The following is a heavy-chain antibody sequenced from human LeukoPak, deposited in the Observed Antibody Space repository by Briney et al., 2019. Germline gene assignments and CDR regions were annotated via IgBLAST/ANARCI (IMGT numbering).Heavy chain of an antibody. CDR1: GFTFDDYA. V-gene: IGHV3-9*01. Sequence: PGRSLRLSCAASGFTFDDYAMLWVRQAPGQGLAWVSGISWNSSSIGYADSMKGRFTISRDNAKNSLYQQMNSLRAEDTALYYCAKDNVRGSSWYYYGMDVWGQGTTVTVSS. D-gene: IGHD6-13*01. CDR2: ISWNSSSI. CDR3: AKDNVRGSSWYYYGMDV. J-gene: IGHJ6*02.